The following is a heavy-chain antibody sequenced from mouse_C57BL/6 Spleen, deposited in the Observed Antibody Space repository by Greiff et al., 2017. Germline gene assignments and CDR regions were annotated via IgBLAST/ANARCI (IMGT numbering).Heavy chain of an antibody. V-gene: IGHV5-4*03. CDR2: ISDGGSYT. J-gene: IGHJ4*01. CDR1: GFTFSSYA. CDR3: ARVEWLLRNYAMDY. Sequence: EVMLVESGGGLVKPGGSLKLSCAASGFTFSSYAMSWVRQTPEKRLEWVATISDGGSYTYYPDNVKGRFTISRDNAKNNLYLQMSHLTSEDTAMYYCARVEWLLRNYAMDYWGQGTSVTVSS. D-gene: IGHD2-3*01.